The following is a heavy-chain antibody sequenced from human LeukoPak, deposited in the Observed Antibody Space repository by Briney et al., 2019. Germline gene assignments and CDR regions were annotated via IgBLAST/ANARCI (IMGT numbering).Heavy chain of an antibody. J-gene: IGHJ6*03. D-gene: IGHD6-19*01. V-gene: IGHV3-23*01. CDR3: AKVAVANGYNYYYMDV. CDR2: ISGSGGST. Sequence: GGSLRLSCAASGFTFSSYAMSWVRQAPGKGLEWVSAISGSGGSTYYADSVKGRFTMSRDNSKNTLYLQMNSLRAEDTAVYYCAKVAVANGYNYYYMDVWGKGTTVAVSS. CDR1: GFTFSSYA.